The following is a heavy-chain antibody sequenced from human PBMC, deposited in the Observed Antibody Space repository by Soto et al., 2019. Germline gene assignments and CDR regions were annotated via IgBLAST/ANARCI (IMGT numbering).Heavy chain of an antibody. CDR2: IYYSGST. J-gene: IGHJ4*02. CDR1: GGSISSSSYY. Sequence: SETLSLTCTVSGGSISSSSYYWGWIRQPPGKGLEWIGSIYYSGSTYYNPSLKSRVTISVDTSKNQFSLKLSSVTAADTAVYYCARVDIQGTTLDYWGQGTLVT. CDR3: ARVDIQGTTLDY. D-gene: IGHD1-7*01. V-gene: IGHV4-39*01.